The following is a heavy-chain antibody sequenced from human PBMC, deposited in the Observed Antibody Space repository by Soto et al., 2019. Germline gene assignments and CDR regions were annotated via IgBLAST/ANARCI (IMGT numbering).Heavy chain of an antibody. CDR1: GFTVSSSY. V-gene: IGHV3-53*04. D-gene: IGHD3-3*01. CDR3: AREVRDFGVFDP. CDR2: IYSGGST. J-gene: IGHJ5*02. Sequence: EVQLVESGGGLVHPGGSLRLSCAASGFTVSSSYMSWVRQAPGKGLEWVSVIYSGGSTYYADSVRGRFTISRHDSKNTLSLQMNSLRAEDTAVYYCAREVRDFGVFDPWCQGTLVTVSS.